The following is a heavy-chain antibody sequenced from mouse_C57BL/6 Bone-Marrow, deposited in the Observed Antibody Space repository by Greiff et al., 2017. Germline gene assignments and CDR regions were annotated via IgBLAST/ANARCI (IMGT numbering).Heavy chain of an antibody. CDR1: GFTFSSYG. Sequence: LVESGGDLVRPGGSLKLSCAASGFTFSSYGMSWVRQTPDKRLEWVATISSGGSYTYYPDSVKGRFTISRDNAKNTLYLQMSSLKSEDTAMYYCARPGYYYGSSLAWFAYWGQGTLVTVSA. CDR3: ARPGYYYGSSLAWFAY. CDR2: ISSGGSYT. J-gene: IGHJ3*01. D-gene: IGHD1-1*01. V-gene: IGHV5-6*01.